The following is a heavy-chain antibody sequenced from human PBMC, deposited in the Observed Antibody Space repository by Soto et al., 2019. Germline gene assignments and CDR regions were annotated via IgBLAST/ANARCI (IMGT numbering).Heavy chain of an antibody. CDR1: GFTFAGYV. J-gene: IGHJ6*01. V-gene: IGHV3-23*01. CDR3: AKDSRDCSSTPCYYCYGMDV. D-gene: IGHD2-2*01. Sequence: EVQLLESGGGLVQPGGSLGLTCAASGFTFAGYVMSWVRPAPGEGLGWVSSISGSGGGIYYADSVKGRFTISRDNSKNTLHMQMNSLRADDTAVYYCAKDSRDCSSTPCYYCYGMDVWGQGNTVTVPS. CDR2: ISGSGGGI.